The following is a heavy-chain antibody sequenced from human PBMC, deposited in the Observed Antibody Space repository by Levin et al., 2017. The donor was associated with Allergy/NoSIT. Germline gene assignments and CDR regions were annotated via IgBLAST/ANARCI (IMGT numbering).Heavy chain of an antibody. CDR1: GFIFSTYW. Sequence: GESLKISCAASGFIFSTYWMSWVRQAPGKGLEWVANIRQDGGEEFYVDSVKGRFTISRDNAKNSLYLQMNSLRAEDTAVYYCVVAYYYYYIDVWGRGTTVTVSS. CDR2: IRQDGGEE. V-gene: IGHV3-7*01. J-gene: IGHJ6*03. D-gene: IGHD5-12*01. CDR3: VVAYYYYYIDV.